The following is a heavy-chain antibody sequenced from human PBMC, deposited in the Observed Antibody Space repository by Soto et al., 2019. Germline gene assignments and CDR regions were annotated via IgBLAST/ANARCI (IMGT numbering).Heavy chain of an antibody. CDR2: IVPILGIA. Sequence: GASVKVSCKASGGTFSSYTISWVRQAPGQGLEWMGRIVPILGIANYAQKFQGRVTITADKSTSTAYMELSSLTSEDTAVYYCARDQSWHDLVWWFDPWGQGTLVTVSS. V-gene: IGHV1-69*04. J-gene: IGHJ5*02. D-gene: IGHD1-1*01. CDR3: ARDQSWHDLVWWFDP. CDR1: GGTFSSYT.